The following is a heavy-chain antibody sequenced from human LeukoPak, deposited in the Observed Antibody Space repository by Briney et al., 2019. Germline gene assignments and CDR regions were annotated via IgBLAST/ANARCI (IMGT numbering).Heavy chain of an antibody. D-gene: IGHD7-27*01. CDR2: ISGSGGST. V-gene: IGHV3-23*01. J-gene: IGHJ6*02. CDR3: APDGAGEYYYGMDV. Sequence: GGSLRLSCAASGFTFSSYAMSWVRQAPGKGLEWVSAISGSGGSTYYADSVKGRFTISRDNSKNALYLQMNSLRAEDTAVYYCAPDGAGEYYYGMDVWGQGTTVTVSS. CDR1: GFTFSSYA.